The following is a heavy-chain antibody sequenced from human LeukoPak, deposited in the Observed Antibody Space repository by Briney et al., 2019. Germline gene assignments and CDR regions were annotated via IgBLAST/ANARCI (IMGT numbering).Heavy chain of an antibody. Sequence: GGSLRLSCVASGFAVGSNYMSWVRQAPGKGLEWVSLIYSGGAIRYADSVKGRFTISRDSSKNTLFLQMNDLTGEDTARYYCARRPGNWGQGILVTVSS. CDR1: GFAVGSNY. CDR3: ARRPGN. J-gene: IGHJ4*02. D-gene: IGHD1-14*01. CDR2: IYSGGAI. V-gene: IGHV3-53*01.